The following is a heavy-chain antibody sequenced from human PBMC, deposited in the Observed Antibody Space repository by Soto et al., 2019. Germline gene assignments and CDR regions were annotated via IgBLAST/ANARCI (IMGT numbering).Heavy chain of an antibody. J-gene: IGHJ6*03. V-gene: IGHV4-39*01. D-gene: IGHD2-2*02. Sequence: SETLSLTCTVSGGSISSSSYYWGWIRQPPGKGLEWIGSMYYSGSTYYNPSLKSRVTISVDTSKNQFSLMLSSVTAADTAVYYCARQEGCTSTSCYKHYYYYMDVWGKGTTVT. CDR3: ARQEGCTSTSCYKHYYYYMDV. CDR1: GGSISSSSYY. CDR2: MYYSGST.